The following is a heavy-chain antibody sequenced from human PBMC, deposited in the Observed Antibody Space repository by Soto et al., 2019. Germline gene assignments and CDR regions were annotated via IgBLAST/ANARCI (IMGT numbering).Heavy chain of an antibody. CDR3: AMGEDDYVWGSYRYPWFEP. V-gene: IGHV1-69*13. D-gene: IGHD3-16*02. J-gene: IGHJ5*02. CDR1: GGTFSSYA. CDR2: IIPIFGTA. Sequence: SVKVSCKASGGTFSSYAISWVRQAPGQGLEWMGGIIPIFGTANYAQKFQGRVTITADESTSTAYMELSSLRSEDTAVHYCAMGEDDYVWGSYRYPWFEPWGQGTMVTVSS.